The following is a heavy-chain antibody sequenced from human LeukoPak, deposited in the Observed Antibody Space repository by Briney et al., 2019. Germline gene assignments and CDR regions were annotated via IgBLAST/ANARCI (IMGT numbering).Heavy chain of an antibody. CDR2: IIPVFGTA. CDR3: ARERSPRTLLRYFDGFDY. V-gene: IGHV1-69*13. Sequence: SVKVSCKASGGTFSSYAISWVRQAPGQGLEWMGGIIPVFGTANYAQKFQGRVTITADESTSTAYMELSSLRSEDTAVYYCARERSPRTLLRYFDGFDYWGQGTLVTVSS. D-gene: IGHD3-9*01. CDR1: GGTFSSYA. J-gene: IGHJ4*02.